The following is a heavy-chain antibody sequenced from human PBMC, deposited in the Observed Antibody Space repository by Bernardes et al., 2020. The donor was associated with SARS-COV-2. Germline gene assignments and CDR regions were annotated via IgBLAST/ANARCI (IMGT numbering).Heavy chain of an antibody. CDR1: GGSFSGYY. D-gene: IGHD4-4*01. V-gene: IGHV4-34*01. J-gene: IGHJ4*02. Sequence: SETLSLTCAVYGGSFSGYYWSWIRQPPGKGLDWIGEINHSGSTNYNPSLKSRVTISVDTSKNQFSLKLSSVTAADTAVYYCARWGATTVTTGGFDYWGQGTLVTVSS. CDR3: ARWGATTVTTGGFDY. CDR2: INHSGST.